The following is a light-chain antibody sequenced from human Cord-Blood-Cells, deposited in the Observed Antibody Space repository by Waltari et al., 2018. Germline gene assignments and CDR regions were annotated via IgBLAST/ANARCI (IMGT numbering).Light chain of an antibody. Sequence: EIVMTQSPATPSVSPGYRATLPCRASQSVSSNLAWYQQKPGQAPRLLIYGASTRATGIPARFSGSGSGTEFTLTISSLQSEDFAVYYCQQYNNWPRTFGQGTKVEIK. CDR2: GAS. V-gene: IGKV3-15*01. CDR1: QSVSSN. J-gene: IGKJ1*01. CDR3: QQYNNWPRT.